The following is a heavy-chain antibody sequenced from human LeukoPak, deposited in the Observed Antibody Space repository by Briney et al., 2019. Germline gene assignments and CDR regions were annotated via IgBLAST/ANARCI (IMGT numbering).Heavy chain of an antibody. CDR1: GGSISSSSYY. CDR3: ARYCSSTSCYTGDY. D-gene: IGHD2-2*02. J-gene: IGHJ4*02. Sequence: SETLSLTCTVSGGSISSSSYYWGWIRQPPGKGLEWIGSIYYSGSTYYNPSLKSRVTISVDTSKNQFSLKLSSVTAADTAVYYCARYCSSTSCYTGDYRGQGTLVTVSS. CDR2: IYYSGST. V-gene: IGHV4-39*07.